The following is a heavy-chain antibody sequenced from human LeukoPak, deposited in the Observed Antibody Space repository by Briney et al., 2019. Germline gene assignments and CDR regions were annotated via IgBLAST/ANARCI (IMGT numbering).Heavy chain of an antibody. CDR3: ARDCSGGSCYSEVYWFDP. Sequence: GGSLRLSCAASGFTLSSYEMNWVRQAPGKGLEWVSYISSSGSTIYYADSVKGRFTISRDNAENSLYLQMNSLRAEDTAIYYCARDCSGGSCYSEVYWFDPWGQGTLVTVSS. J-gene: IGHJ5*02. D-gene: IGHD2-15*01. V-gene: IGHV3-48*03. CDR2: ISSSGSTI. CDR1: GFTLSSYE.